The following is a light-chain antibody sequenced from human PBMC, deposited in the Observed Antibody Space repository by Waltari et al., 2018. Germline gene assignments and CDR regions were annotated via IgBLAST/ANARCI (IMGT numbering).Light chain of an antibody. CDR3: QSYDISLSAYV. CDR2: VIN. CDR1: SSNFGAGFD. V-gene: IGLV1-40*01. J-gene: IGLJ3*02. Sequence: QSVLTQPHPVSGAPGQRVTISCAGNSSNFGAGFDVHWDQQFPGSAPRRLIAVINNRPSGVPDRFSASKSGTSASLAGSGLQAQDEADYYCQSYDISLSAYVFGGGTKLTVL.